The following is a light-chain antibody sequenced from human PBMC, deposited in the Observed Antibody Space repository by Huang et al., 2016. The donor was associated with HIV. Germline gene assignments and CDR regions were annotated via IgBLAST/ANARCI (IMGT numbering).Light chain of an antibody. J-gene: IGKJ2*01. CDR2: DAS. V-gene: IGKV1-33*01. CDR1: NEIRNY. CDR3: QQYDDLYT. Sequence: DIQMTQSPSSVSASVGDRVTITCQASNEIRNYLNWYQQKPGKAPKLLIYDASTLEAGVPSRFSGNGSGTDFTFTIGGLQPEDIATYFCQQYDDLYTFGQGTQLEIK.